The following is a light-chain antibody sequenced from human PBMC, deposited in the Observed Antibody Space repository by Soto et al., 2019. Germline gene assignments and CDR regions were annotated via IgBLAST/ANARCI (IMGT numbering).Light chain of an antibody. J-gene: IGKJ1*01. V-gene: IGKV1-6*01. CDR3: LQDYNCPRT. CDR1: QDIRND. Sequence: AIQMTQSPTSLSASVGDRVTITCRASQDIRNDLGWYQQKPGKAPQLLIYAASTLQSGVPSRFRGSGSGTDFTLTISSLQPEDFATYYCLQDYNCPRTFGQGTKVEIK. CDR2: AAS.